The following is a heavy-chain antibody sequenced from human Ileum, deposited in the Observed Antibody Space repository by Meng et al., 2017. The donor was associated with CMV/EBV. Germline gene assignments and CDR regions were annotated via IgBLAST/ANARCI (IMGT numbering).Heavy chain of an antibody. CDR2: IHYTGRA. J-gene: IGHJ4*02. D-gene: IGHD1-1*01. V-gene: IGHV4-59*11. Sequence: QLQVHKSAPGRVQPSEPLSLTCRVSGVSIRTHYWSWVRQTPGKGLEWIASIHYTGRADYSPSLKSRLTISVDTSDSQLSLKLSSVTPADTAMYYCAERGGGYWGQGILVTVSS. CDR1: GVSIRTHY. CDR3: AERGGGY.